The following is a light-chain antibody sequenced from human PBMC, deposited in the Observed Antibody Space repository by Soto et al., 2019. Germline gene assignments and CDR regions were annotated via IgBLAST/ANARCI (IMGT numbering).Light chain of an antibody. CDR1: QDISSF. CDR2: AAS. CDR3: QQLKTYPRT. J-gene: IGKJ2*01. Sequence: DIQLTQSPSFLSASVRDRVTITCRASQDISSFLAWYHQKAGKAPKLLILAASTLHSGVQSRFSGSGSGTEFTLTISSMKPEEFATYYCQQLKTYPRTFGQGTKLEIK. V-gene: IGKV1-9*01.